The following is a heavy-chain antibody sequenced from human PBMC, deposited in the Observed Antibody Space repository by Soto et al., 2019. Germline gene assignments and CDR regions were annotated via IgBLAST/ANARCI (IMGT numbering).Heavy chain of an antibody. Sequence: SETLSLTCTVSGGSISSSSYYWGWIRQPPGKGLEWIGSIYYSGSTYYNPSLKSRVTISVDTSKNQFSLKLSSVTAADTAVYYCARAKQIMELWPKFLDYWGQGTLVTVSS. CDR2: IYYSGST. CDR1: GGSISSSSYY. CDR3: ARAKQIMELWPKFLDY. D-gene: IGHD5-18*01. J-gene: IGHJ4*02. V-gene: IGHV4-39*01.